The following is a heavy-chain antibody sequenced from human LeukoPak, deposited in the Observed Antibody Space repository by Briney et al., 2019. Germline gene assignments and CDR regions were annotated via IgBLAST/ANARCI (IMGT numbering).Heavy chain of an antibody. V-gene: IGHV3-23*01. CDR1: GFTFSSYA. J-gene: IGHJ4*02. CDR3: ARMSSGFSDH. Sequence: GGSLRLSCAASGFTFSSYAMSWVRQAPGKGLEWVSAISSSGGSTYYADSVKGRFTISRDNSKNTLYLQMNSLRAEDTALYYCARMSSGFSDHWGQGTLVTVSS. CDR2: ISSSGGST. D-gene: IGHD1-26*01.